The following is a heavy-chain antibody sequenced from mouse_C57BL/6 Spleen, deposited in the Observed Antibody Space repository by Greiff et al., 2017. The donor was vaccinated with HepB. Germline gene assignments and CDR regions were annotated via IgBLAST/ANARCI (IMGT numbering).Heavy chain of an antibody. CDR3: ARNGHYGSSSFAY. CDR1: GYTFTSYW. D-gene: IGHD1-1*01. CDR2: IDPSDSYT. Sequence: VQLQQPGAELVKPGASVKLSCKASGYTFTSYWMQWVKQRPGQGLEWIGEIDPSDSYTNYNQKFKGKATLTVDTSSSTAYMQLSSLTSEDSAVYYCARNGHYGSSSFAYWGQGTLVTVSA. V-gene: IGHV1-50*01. J-gene: IGHJ3*01.